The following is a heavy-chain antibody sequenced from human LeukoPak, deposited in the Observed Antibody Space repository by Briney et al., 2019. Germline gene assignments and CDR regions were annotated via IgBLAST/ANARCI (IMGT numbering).Heavy chain of an antibody. Sequence: GGSLRLSCAASGFTFSSYSMNWVRQAPGKGLEWVSSISSSSSYMYYADSVKGRFTISRDNAKNSLYLQMNSLRAEDTAVYYCASGSARFDYWGQGTLVTVSS. V-gene: IGHV3-21*01. CDR3: ASGSARFDY. CDR2: ISSSSSYM. J-gene: IGHJ4*02. CDR1: GFTFSSYS. D-gene: IGHD1-26*01.